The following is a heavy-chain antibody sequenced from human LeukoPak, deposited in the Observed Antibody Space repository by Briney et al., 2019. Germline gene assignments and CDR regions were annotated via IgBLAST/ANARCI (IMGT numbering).Heavy chain of an antibody. D-gene: IGHD2-2*01. CDR2: ISAYNGNT. J-gene: IGHJ3*02. CDR1: GYTFTSYG. Sequence: GASVKVSCKASGYTFTSYGISWVRQAPGQGLEWMGWISAYNGNTNYAQKLQGRVTMTTDTSTSTAYMELRSLRSDDTAVYYCAAFEEDIVVVPREKAFDIWGQGTMVTVSS. V-gene: IGHV1-18*01. CDR3: AAFEEDIVVVPREKAFDI.